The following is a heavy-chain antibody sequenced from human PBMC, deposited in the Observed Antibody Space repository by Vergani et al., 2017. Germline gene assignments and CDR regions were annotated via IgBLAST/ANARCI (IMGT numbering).Heavy chain of an antibody. CDR3: SHSTPAIVVVPAAMYYYYYMDV. V-gene: IGHV2-5*02. CDR2: IYWDDDK. D-gene: IGHD2-2*01. CDR1: GFSLSTSGVG. J-gene: IGHJ6*03. Sequence: QITLKESGPTLVKPTQTLTLTCTFSGFSLSTSGVGVGWIRQPPGKALEWLALIYWDDDKRYSPSLKSRLTITKDTSKNQVGLTMTHMDPLDTATYYCSHSTPAIVVVPAAMYYYYYMDVWGKGTTVTVSS.